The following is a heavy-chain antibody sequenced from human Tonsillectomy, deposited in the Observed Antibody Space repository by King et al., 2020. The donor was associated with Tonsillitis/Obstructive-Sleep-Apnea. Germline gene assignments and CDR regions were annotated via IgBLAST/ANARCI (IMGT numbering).Heavy chain of an antibody. CDR3: ARDEATVTIYGMDV. CDR1: GFTFSTYE. D-gene: IGHD4-11*01. V-gene: IGHV3-48*03. CDR2: ISSSGSII. Sequence: VQLVESGGGLVQPGGSLRLSCAASGFTFSTYEMNWVRQAPGKGLEWISYISSSGSIIYYADSLKGRFTISRDNAKNSLYLEMNSLRAEDTAVYYCARDEATVTIYGMDVWGQGTTVTVS. J-gene: IGHJ6*02.